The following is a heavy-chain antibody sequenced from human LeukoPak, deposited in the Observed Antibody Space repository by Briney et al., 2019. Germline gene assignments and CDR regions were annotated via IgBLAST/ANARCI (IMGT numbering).Heavy chain of an antibody. J-gene: IGHJ4*02. V-gene: IGHV3-30*18. D-gene: IGHD2-8*02. Sequence: GRSLRLSCAASGFTFSSYGMHWVRQAPGKGLEWVAVISYDGGNKYYADSVKGRFTISRDNSKNTLYLQMNSLRAEDTAVYYCAKNSPGGFDYWGQGTLVTVSS. CDR1: GFTFSSYG. CDR2: ISYDGGNK. CDR3: AKNSPGGFDY.